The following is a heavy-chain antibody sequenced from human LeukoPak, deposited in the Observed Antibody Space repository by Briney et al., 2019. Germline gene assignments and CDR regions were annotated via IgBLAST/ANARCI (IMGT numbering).Heavy chain of an antibody. V-gene: IGHV3-74*01. CDR3: ARDATPGVTGTLKDYMDV. D-gene: IGHD1-7*01. CDR1: GFTFSSYW. J-gene: IGHJ6*03. CDR2: INSDGSST. Sequence: PGGSLRLSCAASGFTFSSYWMHWVRQAPGKGLVWVSRINSDGSSTSYADSVKGRFTISRDNAKNSLYLQMNSLRAEDTAVYYCARDATPGVTGTLKDYMDVWGKGTTVTVSS.